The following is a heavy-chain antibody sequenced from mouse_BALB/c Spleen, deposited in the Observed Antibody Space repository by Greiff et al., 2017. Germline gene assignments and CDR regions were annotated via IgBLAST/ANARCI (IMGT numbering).Heavy chain of an antibody. CDR2: ISYSGST. CDR1: GYSITSDYA. CDR3: ARFWDLAWFAD. Sequence: EVKLMESGPGLVKPSQSLSLTCTVTGYSITSDYAWNWIRQFPGNKLEWMGYISYSGSTSYNPSLKSRISITRDTSKNQFFLQLNSVTTEDTATYYCARFWDLAWFADWGQGTLVTVSA. V-gene: IGHV3-2*02. J-gene: IGHJ3*01. D-gene: IGHD4-1*01.